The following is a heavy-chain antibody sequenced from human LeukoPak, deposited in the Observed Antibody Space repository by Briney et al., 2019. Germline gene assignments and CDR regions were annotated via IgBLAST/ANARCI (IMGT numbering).Heavy chain of an antibody. V-gene: IGHV1-69*13. CDR3: ARGRRRYSGYDSFDY. CDR2: IIPIFGTA. Sequence: SVKVSCKASGGTFISYAISWVRQAPGQGLEWMGGIIPIFGTANYAQKFQGRVTITADESTSTAYMELSSLRSEDTAVYYCARGRRRYSGYDSFDYWGQGTLVTVSS. D-gene: IGHD5-12*01. CDR1: GGTFISYA. J-gene: IGHJ4*02.